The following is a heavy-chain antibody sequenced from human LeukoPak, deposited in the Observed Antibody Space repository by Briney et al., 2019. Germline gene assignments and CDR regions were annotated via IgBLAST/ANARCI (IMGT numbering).Heavy chain of an antibody. CDR1: GGSFSGYY. CDR2: INHSGSS. CDR3: ARLRTARYVWGSYRDYFDY. V-gene: IGHV4-34*01. D-gene: IGHD3-16*02. Sequence: SETLSLTCAVYGGSFSGYYWSWIRHPPGKGLEWIGEINHSGSSNYNPSLKSRVTISVDTSKNQFSLKLSSVTAADTAVYYCARLRTARYVWGSYRDYFDYWGQGTLVTVSS. J-gene: IGHJ4*02.